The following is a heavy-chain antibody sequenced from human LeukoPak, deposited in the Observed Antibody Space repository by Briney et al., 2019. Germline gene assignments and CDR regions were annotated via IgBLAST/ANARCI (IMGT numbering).Heavy chain of an antibody. V-gene: IGHV4-61*02. CDR2: FYTSGST. CDR3: ARDQTRSSSRYLNYYYYYGLDV. D-gene: IGHD6-13*01. Sequence: SETLSLTCTVSGGSISSSSYYWGWIRQPAGKGLEWIGRFYTSGSTNYNPSLKSRVTMSVDTSKNQFFLELSSVTAADTAVYYCARDQTRSSSRYLNYYYYYGLDVWGQGTTVSVSS. CDR1: GGSISSSSYY. J-gene: IGHJ6*02.